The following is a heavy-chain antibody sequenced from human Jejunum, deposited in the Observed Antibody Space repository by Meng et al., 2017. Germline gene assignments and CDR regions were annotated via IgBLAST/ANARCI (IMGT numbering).Heavy chain of an antibody. CDR1: GFIVSSSY. CDR2: IYSGGIA. CDR3: ARDISGYSGYDS. D-gene: IGHD5-12*01. V-gene: IGHV3-66*02. J-gene: IGHJ5*02. Sequence: GESLKISCAASGFIVSSSYMSWVRRAPGKGLEWVSIIYSGGIAYYADSVKGRFTISRDNSKNTVSLQMNSLKSEDTAVYYCARDISGYSGYDSWGQGTLVTVSS.